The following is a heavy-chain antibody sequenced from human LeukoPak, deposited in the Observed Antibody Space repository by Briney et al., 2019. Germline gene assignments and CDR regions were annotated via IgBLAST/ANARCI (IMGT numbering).Heavy chain of an antibody. CDR2: ISGSGGTT. Sequence: PGRSLRLSCTASGFTFGDYAMSWFRQAPGKGLEWVSGISGSGGTTYYADSVKGRFTISRDNSKNTLYLQINSLRAEDTAVYSCAKHWFYDILTGYSPHFDYWGQGTLVTVSS. CDR3: AKHWFYDILTGYSPHFDY. CDR1: GFTFGDYA. J-gene: IGHJ4*02. V-gene: IGHV3-23*01. D-gene: IGHD3-9*01.